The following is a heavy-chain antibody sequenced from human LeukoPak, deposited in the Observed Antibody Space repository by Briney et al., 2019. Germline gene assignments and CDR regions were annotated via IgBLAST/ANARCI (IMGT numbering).Heavy chain of an antibody. V-gene: IGHV3-7*01. CDR1: GFTLSSYS. CDR2: IKQGGSET. J-gene: IGHJ4*02. CDR3: ARWRWAQSEFIY. D-gene: IGHD5-24*01. Sequence: GGSLRLSCVASGFTLSSYSMSWVRQAPGRGLERVAHIKQGGSETSYVDSVKGRFTVSRDSAKNSVYLQMNNLRAEDTAVYYCARWRWAQSEFIYWGQGSLVTLSS.